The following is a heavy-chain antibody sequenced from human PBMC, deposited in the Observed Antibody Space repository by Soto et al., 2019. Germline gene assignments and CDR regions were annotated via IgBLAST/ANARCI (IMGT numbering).Heavy chain of an antibody. V-gene: IGHV3-23*01. Sequence: GALRLSCAASGFTFSSYAMSWARQAPGKGLEWVSAISGSGGSTYYADSVKGRFTISRDNSKNTLYLQMNSLRAEDTAVYYCAKGNDDFWSGQIDYWGQGTLVTVSS. D-gene: IGHD3-3*01. CDR3: AKGNDDFWSGQIDY. J-gene: IGHJ4*02. CDR2: ISGSGGST. CDR1: GFTFSSYA.